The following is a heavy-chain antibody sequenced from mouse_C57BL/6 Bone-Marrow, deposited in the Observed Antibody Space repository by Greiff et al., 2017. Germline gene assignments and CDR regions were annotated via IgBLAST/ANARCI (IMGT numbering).Heavy chain of an antibody. CDR1: GYTFTDHT. J-gene: IGHJ3*01. V-gene: IGHV1-78*01. CDR2: IYPRDGST. D-gene: IGHD2-2*01. CDR3: ARPLWLRRSWFAY. Sequence: QVHVKQSDAELVKPGASVKISCKVSGYTFTDHTIHWMKQRPEQGLEWIGYIYPRDGSTNYNEKFKSKATLTVDKSSSTAYMQLSSLTSEDSAVYDCARPLWLRRSWFAYWGQGTLVTVSA.